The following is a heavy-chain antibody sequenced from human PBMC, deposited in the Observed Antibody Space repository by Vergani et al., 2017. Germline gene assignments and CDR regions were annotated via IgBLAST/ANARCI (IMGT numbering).Heavy chain of an antibody. CDR2: MWYDGSNK. J-gene: IGHJ6*03. V-gene: IGHV3-33*01. D-gene: IGHD2-2*01. Sequence: QVQLVESGGGVVQPGRSLRLSCAASGFTFSSYGLHWVRQAPGKGFEWVAVMWYDGSNKYYADSVKSRFTISRDSSKNTLYLQMNGLRAEDTAVYYCARGAGYCSSTSCPPTLRHYYYYIDVWGKGTTVTVSS. CDR3: ARGAGYCSSTSCPPTLRHYYYYIDV. CDR1: GFTFSSYG.